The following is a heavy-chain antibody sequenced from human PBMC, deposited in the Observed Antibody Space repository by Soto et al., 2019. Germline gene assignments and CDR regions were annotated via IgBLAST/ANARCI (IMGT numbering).Heavy chain of an antibody. CDR3: ASLITMVRGTDY. D-gene: IGHD3-10*01. CDR1: GGSISSGGYY. CDR2: TYCSGST. Sequence: QVQLQESGPGLVKPSQTLSLTCTVSGGSISSGGYYWSWIRQHQGKGLEWIGYTYCSGSTYYNPSLKSRVTIAIDTSKNQFSLKLISVTAADTAVYYCASLITMVRGTDYWGQGTLVTVSS. V-gene: IGHV4-31*03. J-gene: IGHJ4*02.